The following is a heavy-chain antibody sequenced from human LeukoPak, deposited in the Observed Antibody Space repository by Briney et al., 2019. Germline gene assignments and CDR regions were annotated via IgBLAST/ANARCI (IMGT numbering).Heavy chain of an antibody. V-gene: IGHV4-30-2*01. CDR1: GGSISSGGYS. CDR2: IYNSGNT. Sequence: SQTLSLTCAVSGGSISSGGYSWSWIRQPPGKGLEWIAYIYNSGNTYYNPSLKSRVTISVDRSKNQFTLKLSSVTAADTAVYYCAKGSCSGGTCYLFGPWGQGTLVTVSS. CDR3: AKGSCSGGTCYLFGP. J-gene: IGHJ5*02. D-gene: IGHD2-15*01.